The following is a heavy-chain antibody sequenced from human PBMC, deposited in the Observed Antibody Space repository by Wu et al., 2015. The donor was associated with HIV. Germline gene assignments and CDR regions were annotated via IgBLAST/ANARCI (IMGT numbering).Heavy chain of an antibody. Sequence: QVQLAQSGAEVKKPGSSVKVSCKASGDTFTTYYFHWVRQAPGQGLEWMGIIHPSDDTASYAQTFQGRVTMTRDTSTSTVYMELSSLRFDDTAVYYCASQRYTSSWHHFDYWGQGTLVTVSS. J-gene: IGHJ4*02. CDR1: GDTFTTYY. V-gene: IGHV1-46*03. D-gene: IGHD6-13*01. CDR3: ASQRYTSSWHHFDY. CDR2: IHPSDDTA.